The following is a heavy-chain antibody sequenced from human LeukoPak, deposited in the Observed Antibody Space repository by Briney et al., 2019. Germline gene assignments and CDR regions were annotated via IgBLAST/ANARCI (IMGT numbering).Heavy chain of an antibody. CDR1: GGSISSYY. D-gene: IGHD3-22*01. J-gene: IGHJ5*02. CDR3: ARANYYDSGGYYPSWFDP. CDR2: IYTTGST. V-gene: IGHV4-4*07. Sequence: SETLSLTCTVSGGSISSYYWSWIRQPAGKGLEWIGRIYTTGSTNYSPSLMSRVTMSVDTSKNQFSLKLSSLTAADTAVYYCARANYYDSGGYYPSWFDPWGQGTLVTVSS.